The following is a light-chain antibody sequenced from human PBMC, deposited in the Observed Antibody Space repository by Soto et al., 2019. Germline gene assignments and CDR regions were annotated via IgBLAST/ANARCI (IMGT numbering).Light chain of an antibody. J-gene: IGKJ2*01. Sequence: EIVMTQSPATLSVSPGERATLSCRASQSISNNVAWYQQKPGQAPRLLIYAVSTRATGFPARFSGSGSGTEFTLTISSLQSEDFAVYYCQQYNSWPPAYTFGQGTKLEI. CDR2: AVS. CDR1: QSISNN. V-gene: IGKV3-15*01. CDR3: QQYNSWPPAYT.